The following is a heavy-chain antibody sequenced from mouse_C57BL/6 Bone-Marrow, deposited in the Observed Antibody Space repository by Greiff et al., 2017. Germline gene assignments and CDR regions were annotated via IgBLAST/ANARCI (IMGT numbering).Heavy chain of an antibody. Sequence: QVQLQQSGAELARPGASVKLSCKASGYTFTSYGISWVKQRPGQGLEWIGEIYPRSGNTYYNEKFKGKATLTADKSSSTAYMERRSLTSEDSAVYFCARDPCIYYYGSCWFAYWGQGTLVTVSA. CDR1: GYTFTSYG. D-gene: IGHD1-1*01. CDR3: ARDPCIYYYGSCWFAY. V-gene: IGHV1-81*01. J-gene: IGHJ3*01. CDR2: IYPRSGNT.